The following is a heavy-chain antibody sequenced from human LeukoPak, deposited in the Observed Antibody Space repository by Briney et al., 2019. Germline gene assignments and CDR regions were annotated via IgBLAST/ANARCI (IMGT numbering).Heavy chain of an antibody. CDR3: AREPPADASSGYFGWFDP. J-gene: IGHJ5*02. Sequence: SETLSLTCTVSGGSISSGDYYWSWIRQPPGKGLEWIGYIYYSGSTYYNPSLKSRVTISVDTSKNQFSLKLSSVTAADTAVYYCAREPPADASSGYFGWFDPWGQGTLVTVSS. V-gene: IGHV4-30-4*01. CDR1: GGSISSGDYY. D-gene: IGHD3-22*01. CDR2: IYYSGST.